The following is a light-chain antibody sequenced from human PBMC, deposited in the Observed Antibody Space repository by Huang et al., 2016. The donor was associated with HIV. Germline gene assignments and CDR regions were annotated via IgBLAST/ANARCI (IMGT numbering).Light chain of an antibody. V-gene: IGKV3-15*01. J-gene: IGKJ2*01. CDR1: QSVGSK. CDR2: GAS. CDR3: QQYNNWPYT. Sequence: DTVMTQTPATLSVSPGARAPLPCRASQSVGSKLAWFQQKPGQAPRLLIHGASTRATGIPARFSGSGSGTEFTRTISSLQSEDFAVDYCQQYNNWPYTFGQGTKLEIK.